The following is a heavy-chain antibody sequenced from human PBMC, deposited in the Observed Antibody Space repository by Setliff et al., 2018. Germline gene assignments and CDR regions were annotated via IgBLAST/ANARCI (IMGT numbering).Heavy chain of an antibody. CDR2: ISTSSSTI. V-gene: IGHV3-48*04. CDR1: GFTFSSHG. Sequence: RLSCVASGFTFSSHGMTWVRLAPGKGLEWISYISTSSSTIYYADSVKGRFTISRDNANHTLYLQMNSLRADDTAVYYCARGYCSSPSCFFAGWFDPWGQGTLVTVSS. D-gene: IGHD2-2*01. CDR3: ARGYCSSPSCFFAGWFDP. J-gene: IGHJ5*02.